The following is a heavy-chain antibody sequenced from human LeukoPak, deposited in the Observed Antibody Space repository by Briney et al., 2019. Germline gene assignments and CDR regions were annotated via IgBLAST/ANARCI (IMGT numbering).Heavy chain of an antibody. J-gene: IGHJ4*02. CDR1: GYTFTGYY. CDR3: ARDTGMATKIRLPGY. D-gene: IGHD5-24*01. V-gene: IGHV1-2*02. CDR2: INPNSGGT. Sequence: ASVTVSCKASGYTFTGYYMHWVRQAPGQGLEWMGWINPNSGGTNYAQKFQGRVTMTRDTSISTAYMELSRLRSDDTAVYYCARDTGMATKIRLPGYWGQGTLVTVSS.